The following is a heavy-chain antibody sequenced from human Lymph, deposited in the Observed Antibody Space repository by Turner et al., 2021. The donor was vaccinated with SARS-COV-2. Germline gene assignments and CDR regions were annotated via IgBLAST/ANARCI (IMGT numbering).Heavy chain of an antibody. CDR1: GFTFSSYA. D-gene: IGHD3-22*01. Sequence: EVQLLESGGGLVQPGGSLRLSCAASGFTFSSYAMSWVRQGPGKGLEWVSASSGSGGDTYYADSVKGRFTIYRDNSKNTLYLQMNSLRAEDKAVYYCAKGVRGAMIVVVIPYFDYWGQGTLVTVSS. CDR2: SSGSGGDT. J-gene: IGHJ4*02. V-gene: IGHV3-23*01. CDR3: AKGVRGAMIVVVIPYFDY.